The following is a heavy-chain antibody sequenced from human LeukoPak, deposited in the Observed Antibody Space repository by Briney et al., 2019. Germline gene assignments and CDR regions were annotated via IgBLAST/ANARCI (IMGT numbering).Heavy chain of an antibody. V-gene: IGHV3-23*01. D-gene: IGHD4-17*01. CDR1: GFTFTCCA. J-gene: IGHJ4*02. Sequence: PGGSLRLSCAASGFTFTCCAMSWVHQAPGKGLEWVSLISSGGGSTYYADSVKGRFTISRDNSKNTLYLQMNSLRAEDTAVYYCAKGTDYGDYFDYWGQGTLVTVSS. CDR3: AKGTDYGDYFDY. CDR2: ISSGGGST.